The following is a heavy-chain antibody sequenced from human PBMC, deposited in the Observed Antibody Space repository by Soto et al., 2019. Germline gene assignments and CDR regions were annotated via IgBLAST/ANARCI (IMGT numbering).Heavy chain of an antibody. D-gene: IGHD5-12*01. CDR2: IRSKANSYAT. CDR3: TRLLSPYPGGYVG. CDR1: GFTFSGSA. Sequence: GGSLRLSCAASGFTFSGSAMHWVRQASGKGLEWVGRIRSKANSYATAYAASVKGRFTISRDDSKNTAYLQMNSLKTEDTAVYYCTRLLSPYPGGYVGWGQGTLVTVSS. J-gene: IGHJ4*02. V-gene: IGHV3-73*01.